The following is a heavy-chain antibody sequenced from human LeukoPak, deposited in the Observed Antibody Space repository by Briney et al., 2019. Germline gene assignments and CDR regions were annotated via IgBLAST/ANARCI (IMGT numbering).Heavy chain of an antibody. CDR3: ARDPHSISGPDY. J-gene: IGHJ4*02. CDR1: GFTFSSYA. Sequence: GGSLRLSCAASGFTFSSYAMDWIRQTPGQGLEWVSGITTSDSTYYADSVKGRFTISRDNSKNTLFLQINSLTVEDTAVYYCARDPHSISGPDYWGQGTLVTVSS. CDR2: ITTSDST. V-gene: IGHV3-23*01.